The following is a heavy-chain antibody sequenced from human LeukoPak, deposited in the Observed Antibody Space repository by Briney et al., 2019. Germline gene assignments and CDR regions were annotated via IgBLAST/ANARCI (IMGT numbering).Heavy chain of an antibody. CDR2: INPNSGGT. CDR1: GYTFTGYY. V-gene: IGHV1-2*02. CDR3: ARVGRASTVTTGDFDY. J-gene: IGHJ4*02. Sequence: ASVKVSCKASGYTFTGYYMHWVRQAPGQGLEWMGWINPNSGGTNYAQKFQGRVTMTRDTSISTAYMELSRPRSDDTAVYYCARVGRASTVTTGDFDYWGQGTLVTVSS. D-gene: IGHD4-17*01.